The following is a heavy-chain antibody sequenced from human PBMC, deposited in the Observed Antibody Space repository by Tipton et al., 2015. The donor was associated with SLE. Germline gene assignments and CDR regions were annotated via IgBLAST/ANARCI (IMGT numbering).Heavy chain of an antibody. CDR2: ISYDGSNK. D-gene: IGHD2-15*01. CDR1: GFTFSSYA. J-gene: IGHJ4*02. Sequence: SLRLSCAASGFTFSSYAMHWVRQAPGKGLEWVAVISYDGSNKYYADSVKGRFTISRDNSKNTLYLQMNSLRAEDTAVYYCARGGMVEYYFDYWGQGTLVTVSS. V-gene: IGHV3-30-3*01. CDR3: ARGGMVEYYFDY.